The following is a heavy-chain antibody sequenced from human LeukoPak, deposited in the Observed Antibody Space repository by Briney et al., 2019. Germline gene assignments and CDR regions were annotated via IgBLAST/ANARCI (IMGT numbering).Heavy chain of an antibody. CDR2: ISSSGSTI. CDR3: ARWPVEWKGMDV. CDR1: GFTFSSYE. V-gene: IGHV3-48*03. J-gene: IGHJ6*02. Sequence: GGSLRLSCAASGFTFSSYEMNWVRQAPGKGLEWVSYISSSGSTIYYADSVKGRFTISRDNAKNSLYLQMNSLRAEDTAVYYCARWPVEWKGMDVWGQGTTVTVSS. D-gene: IGHD1-1*01.